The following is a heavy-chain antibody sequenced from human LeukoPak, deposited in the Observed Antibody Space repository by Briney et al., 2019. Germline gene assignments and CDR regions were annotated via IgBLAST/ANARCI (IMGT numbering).Heavy chain of an antibody. CDR1: GFTFSSYG. Sequence: GGSLRLSCAASGFTFSSYGMHWVRQALGKGLEWVAVIWYDGSNKYYADSVKGRFTISRDKARNSLYLQMNSLRVEDTALYYCARDHRYAFDNWGHGTLVTVSS. J-gene: IGHJ4*01. D-gene: IGHD5-12*01. CDR2: IWYDGSNK. V-gene: IGHV3-33*01. CDR3: ARDHRYAFDN.